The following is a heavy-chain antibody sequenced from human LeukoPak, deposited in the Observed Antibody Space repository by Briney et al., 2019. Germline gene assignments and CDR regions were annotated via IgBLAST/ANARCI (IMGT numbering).Heavy chain of an antibody. CDR3: ARGWSMVRGVDFDY. V-gene: IGHV4-30-2*01. CDR1: GGSISSGGYS. CDR2: IYHSGST. D-gene: IGHD3-10*01. J-gene: IGHJ4*02. Sequence: SETLSLTCAVSGGSISSGGYSWSWIRQPPGKGLEWIGYIYHSGSTYYNLSLKSRVTISVDRSKNQFSLKLSSVTAADTAVYYCARGWSMVRGVDFDYWGQGTLVTVSS.